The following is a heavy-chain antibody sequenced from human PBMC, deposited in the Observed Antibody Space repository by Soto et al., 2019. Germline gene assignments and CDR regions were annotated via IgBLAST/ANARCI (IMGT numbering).Heavy chain of an antibody. V-gene: IGHV3-48*02. J-gene: IGHJ4*01. CDR3: ARADYDTSGHYFDY. CDR1: GFTFSSYS. D-gene: IGHD3-22*01. Sequence: PGGSLRLSCAASGFTFSSYSINWVRQAPGKGLEWVSYISRSSSSMYYADSVRGRFTISRDNAYNSLYLQMNSLRDEDTAVYYCARADYDTSGHYFDYWGQEPWSPSPQ. CDR2: ISRSSSSM.